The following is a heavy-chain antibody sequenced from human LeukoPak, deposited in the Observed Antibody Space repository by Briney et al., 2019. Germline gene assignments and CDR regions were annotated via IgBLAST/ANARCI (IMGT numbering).Heavy chain of an antibody. CDR3: ARSGSSKPNFDY. D-gene: IGHD3-10*01. Sequence: GEALKISCKGSGYSFTSYWIGWVRQMPGKGLEWMGTIYPDDSDNRYSPSFQGQVTISADKSISTAYLQWSSLKASDTAIYYCARSGSSKPNFDYWGQGTLVTVSS. V-gene: IGHV5-51*01. J-gene: IGHJ4*02. CDR1: GYSFTSYW. CDR2: IYPDDSDN.